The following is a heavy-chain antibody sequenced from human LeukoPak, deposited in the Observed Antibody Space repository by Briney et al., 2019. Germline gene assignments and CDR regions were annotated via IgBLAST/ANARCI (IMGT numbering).Heavy chain of an antibody. V-gene: IGHV5-10-1*01. Sequence: GESLKISCKGSGYSFTSYWISWVRQMPGKGLEWMGRIDHSDSYTNYSPSFQGHVTISADKSISTAYLQWSSLKASDTAMYYCARHPIRTRWLAYWGQGTLVTVSS. CDR3: ARHPIRTRWLAY. CDR1: GYSFTSYW. CDR2: IDHSDSYT. D-gene: IGHD6-19*01. J-gene: IGHJ4*02.